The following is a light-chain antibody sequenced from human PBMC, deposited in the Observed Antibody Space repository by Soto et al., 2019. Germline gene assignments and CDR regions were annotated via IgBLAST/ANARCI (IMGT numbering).Light chain of an antibody. V-gene: IGKV1-39*01. Sequence: DIQMTQSPSSLSASVGDRVTITCRASQSINSYLNWYQQKPGKVPKLLIYAASTLQSGVPSRFSGSESGTDFTLTFSSLQPEDFATYFCQQSYSTPQTFGQGTKVEIK. CDR1: QSINSY. CDR2: AAS. J-gene: IGKJ1*01. CDR3: QQSYSTPQT.